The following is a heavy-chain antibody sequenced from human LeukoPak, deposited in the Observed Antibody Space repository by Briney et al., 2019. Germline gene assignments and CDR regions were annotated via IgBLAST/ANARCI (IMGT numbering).Heavy chain of an antibody. CDR3: AREGSYYDSGGYAYYYYGMDV. D-gene: IGHD3-22*01. CDR2: TYYRSKWYN. J-gene: IGHJ6*02. CDR1: GDSVSSNSAA. V-gene: IGHV6-1*01. Sequence: SQTLSLTCAISGDSVSSNSAAWNWIRQSPSRGLEWLGRTYYRSKWYNDYAVSVKSRITINPDTSKNQFSLQLNSVTPEDTAVYYCAREGSYYDSGGYAYYYYGMDVWGQGTTVTVSS.